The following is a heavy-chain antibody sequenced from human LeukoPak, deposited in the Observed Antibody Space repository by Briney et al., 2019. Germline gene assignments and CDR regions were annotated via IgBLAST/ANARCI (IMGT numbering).Heavy chain of an antibody. V-gene: IGHV3-23*01. CDR1: GFTFSNYG. Sequence: PGGSLRLSCAASGFTFSNYGISWVRQAPGKGLEWVSAISASGGTTYYADSVKGHFTISRGNSKNTLYLQMNSLRAEDTAVYYCAELGITMIGGVWGKGTTVTISS. D-gene: IGHD3-10*02. CDR3: AELGITMIGGV. CDR2: ISASGGTT. J-gene: IGHJ6*04.